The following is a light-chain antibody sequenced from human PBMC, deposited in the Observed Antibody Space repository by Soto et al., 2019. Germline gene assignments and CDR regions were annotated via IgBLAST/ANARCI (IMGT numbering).Light chain of an antibody. CDR1: QDISNY. CDR3: QHYHNLPYT. Sequence: DLQMTQSPSSLSASVGDRVTITCQASQDISNYLNWYQQKPGKAPKLLIYDASNLETGVPSRFSGSGSGTDFTFTISSLQPEDIATYYCQHYHNLPYTFGQGTKLEIK. V-gene: IGKV1-33*01. J-gene: IGKJ2*01. CDR2: DAS.